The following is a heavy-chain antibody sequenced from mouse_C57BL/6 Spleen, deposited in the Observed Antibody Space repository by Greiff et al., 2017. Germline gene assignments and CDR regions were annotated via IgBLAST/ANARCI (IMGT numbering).Heavy chain of an antibody. CDR3: AKRSYYYGSSYVADY. Sequence: VQLQQSDAELVKPGASVKISCKVSGYTFTDHTIHWMKQRPEQGLEWIGYIYPRDGSTKYNEKFKGKATLTADKSSSTAYMQLNSLTSEDSAVYFCAKRSYYYGSSYVADYWGQGTTLTVSS. D-gene: IGHD1-1*01. V-gene: IGHV1-78*01. CDR1: GYTFTDHT. J-gene: IGHJ2*01. CDR2: IYPRDGST.